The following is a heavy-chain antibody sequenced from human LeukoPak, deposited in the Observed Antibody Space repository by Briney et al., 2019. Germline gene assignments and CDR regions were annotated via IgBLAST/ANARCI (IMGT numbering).Heavy chain of an antibody. V-gene: IGHV4-59*08. CDR2: IYSSGNT. CDR3: ARRGGYSGYEQV. Sequence: SETLSLTCTVSGGSISSYYWSWIRQPPGQGLEWIGYIYSSGNTNYNPSLKSRVAISVDTSKNQFSLNLSSVTAADTAVYYCARRGGYSGYEQVWGQGTLVTVSS. CDR1: GGSISSYY. J-gene: IGHJ4*02. D-gene: IGHD5-12*01.